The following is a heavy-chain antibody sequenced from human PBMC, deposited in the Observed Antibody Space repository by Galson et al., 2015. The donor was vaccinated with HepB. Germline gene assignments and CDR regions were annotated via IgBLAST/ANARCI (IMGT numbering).Heavy chain of an antibody. CDR2: ISYDGTNK. CDR1: GFNFSSYA. CDR3: AKDFWMGASTEGPVDS. Sequence: SLRLSCAASGFNFSSYAMHWVRQAPGKGLEWVAVISYDGTNKYNADSVKGRFTISRDNSKNTLYMQMNSLRAEDTAVYYYAKDFWMGASTEGPVDSWGQGTLVTVSS. J-gene: IGHJ4*02. D-gene: IGHD1-26*01. V-gene: IGHV3-30*01.